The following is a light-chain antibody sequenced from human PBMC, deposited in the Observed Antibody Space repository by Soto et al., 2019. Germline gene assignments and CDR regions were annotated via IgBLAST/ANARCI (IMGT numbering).Light chain of an antibody. J-gene: IGKJ2*01. CDR2: LGS. V-gene: IGKV2-28*01. Sequence: TVMTQSPLSLPVTPGETASISCRSSRSLLHSNGHNYLDWYLQKPGQSPQLLTSLGSNRTSGDPDTFIRSGSGTDYTLKISTVETEGVGFYYCMQAVEAPNTFGQGTKLEIK. CDR3: MQAVEAPNT. CDR1: RSLLHSNGHNY.